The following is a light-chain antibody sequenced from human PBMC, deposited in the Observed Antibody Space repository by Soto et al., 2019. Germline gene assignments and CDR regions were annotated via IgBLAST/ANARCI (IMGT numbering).Light chain of an antibody. J-gene: IGKJ4*01. Sequence: EIVLTQSPATLSLSPGERATLSCWASQRVSNSLAWYQQRPGQSPRLLIYDVSTRATGIPARFGGSGSGTDFTLTISSLETEDFAVSYCQQRTNWPLTFGGGTKVEI. CDR2: DVS. CDR1: QRVSNS. CDR3: QQRTNWPLT. V-gene: IGKV3-11*01.